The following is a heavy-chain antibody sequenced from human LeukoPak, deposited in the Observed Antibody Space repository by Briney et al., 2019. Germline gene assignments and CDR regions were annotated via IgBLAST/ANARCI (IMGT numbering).Heavy chain of an antibody. CDR2: IFSNDGK. CDR3: ARIADTAMVDY. CDR1: GFSRSNPRIG. Sequence: SSPVLVKPTETLTLTCTVSGFSRSNPRIGLSWIRQPPGKALERLAHIFSNDGKYYSTSLKSRLTISKDTSKSQVLLTMPNMDPVDTATFYCARIADTAMVDYWGQGILVTVSS. V-gene: IGHV2-26*01. J-gene: IGHJ4*02. D-gene: IGHD5-18*01.